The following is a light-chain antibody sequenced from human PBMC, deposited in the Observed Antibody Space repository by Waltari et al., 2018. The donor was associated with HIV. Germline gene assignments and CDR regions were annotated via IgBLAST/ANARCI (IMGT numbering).Light chain of an antibody. V-gene: IGKV3-11*01. CDR1: QSVGSY. CDR3: QQRSNWPPWT. J-gene: IGKJ1*01. Sequence: EIVLTQSPATLSLSPGDRATLSCRASQSVGSYLAWYQQKPGQAPRLLIYGASNRATGIPARFSGSGSGTDFTLTISSLEPEDFAVYYCQQRSNWPPWTFGQGTKVEIK. CDR2: GAS.